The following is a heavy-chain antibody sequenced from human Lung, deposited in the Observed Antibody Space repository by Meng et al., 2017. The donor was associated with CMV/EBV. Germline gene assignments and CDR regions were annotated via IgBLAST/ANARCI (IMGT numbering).Heavy chain of an antibody. CDR3: ARGSYGGNPDYFYFYVMDV. D-gene: IGHD4-23*01. J-gene: IGHJ6*04. V-gene: IGHV1-69*05. CDR2: TIPIFGSA. Sequence: SXXVSCKASGDTFSSYGFTWVRQAPGQGLEWIGGTIPIFGSANYAQSFQGRVTISTDESTSTAYMELSSLRSDDTAVYYCARGSYGGNPDYFYFYVMDVWAKG. CDR1: GDTFSSYG.